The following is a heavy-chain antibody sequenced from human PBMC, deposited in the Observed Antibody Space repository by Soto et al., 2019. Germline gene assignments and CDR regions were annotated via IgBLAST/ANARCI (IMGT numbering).Heavy chain of an antibody. V-gene: IGHV4-39*01. CDR3: ARLEGLATISYYFDF. J-gene: IGHJ4*02. Sequence: QLQLQESGPGLVKPSETLSLTCSVSDDSINSDKYYWGWIRQPPGKGLEWIGIIYYRGNAYYNPSLQTRVTISLDKSRSQCSLKLNSVTAAYSAVYFCARLEGLATISYYFDFWGPGALVTVSS. CDR2: IYYRGNA. CDR1: DDSINSDKYY. D-gene: IGHD3-9*01.